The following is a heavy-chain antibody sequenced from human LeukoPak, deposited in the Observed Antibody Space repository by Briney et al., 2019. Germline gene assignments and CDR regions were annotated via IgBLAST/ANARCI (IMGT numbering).Heavy chain of an antibody. CDR1: GFTFSSYW. CDR3: ARSGWPYYFDY. Sequence: GGSLRLSCAASGFTFSSYWMHWVRQAPGKGLVWVSRIHSDGSSTSYADSVRGRFTISRDDAKSTLYLQMNSLRAGDTAVYYCARSGWPYYFDYWGQGTLVTVSS. V-gene: IGHV3-74*01. D-gene: IGHD3-22*01. J-gene: IGHJ4*02. CDR2: IHSDGSST.